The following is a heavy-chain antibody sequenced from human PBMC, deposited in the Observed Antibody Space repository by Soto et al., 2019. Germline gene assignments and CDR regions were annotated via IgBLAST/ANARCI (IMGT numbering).Heavy chain of an antibody. Sequence: GGSLRLSCAASGFSFTDFAMSWVRQPPGKGLEWVSSISGTGGRTHYADSVKGRFSISRDNSRNTLSLQMNSLRAEDTALYYCPKASEWLFGIWFEPWYHGTLVTVSS. J-gene: IGHJ5*02. CDR1: GFSFTDFA. CDR3: PKASEWLFGIWFEP. V-gene: IGHV3-23*01. CDR2: ISGTGGRT. D-gene: IGHD3-3*01.